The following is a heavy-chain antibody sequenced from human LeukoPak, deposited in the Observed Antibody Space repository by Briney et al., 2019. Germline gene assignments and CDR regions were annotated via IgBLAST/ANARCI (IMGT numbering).Heavy chain of an antibody. Sequence: PSETLSLTCTVSGGSISSYYWSWIRQPPGKGLEWIGYIYYSGSTNYNPSLKSRVTISVDTSKNQFSLKLSSVTAADTAVYYCTRGKMATIYYFDYWGQGTLVTVSS. D-gene: IGHD5-24*01. J-gene: IGHJ4*02. CDR1: GGSISSYY. CDR3: TRGKMATIYYFDY. V-gene: IGHV4-59*08. CDR2: IYYSGST.